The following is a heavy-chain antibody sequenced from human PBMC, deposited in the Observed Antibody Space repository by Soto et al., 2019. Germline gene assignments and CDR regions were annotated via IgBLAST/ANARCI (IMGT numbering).Heavy chain of an antibody. CDR1: GGSISSSNW. V-gene: IGHV4-4*02. CDR3: ASRSGARGYYYYYYGMDV. CDR2: IYHSGST. J-gene: IGHJ6*02. Sequence: LSLTCAVSGGSISSSNWWSWVRQPPGKGLEWIGEIYHSGSTNYNPSLKSRVTISVDKSKNQFSLKLSSVTAADTAVYYCASRSGARGYYYYYYGMDVWGQGTTVTVSS. D-gene: IGHD2-15*01.